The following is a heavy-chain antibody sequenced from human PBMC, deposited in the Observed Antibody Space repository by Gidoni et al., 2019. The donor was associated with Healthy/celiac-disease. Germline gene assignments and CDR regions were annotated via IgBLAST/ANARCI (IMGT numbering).Heavy chain of an antibody. J-gene: IGHJ6*02. Sequence: QVQLVQSGAEVKKPGSSVKVSCKASGGTFSSYVISWVRQAPGQGLEWMGQIIPIFGTANYAQKFQGRVTITADKSTSTAYMELSSLRSEDTAVYYCARGDCSGGSCYSLDYYYGMDVWGQGTTVTVSS. D-gene: IGHD2-15*01. V-gene: IGHV1-69*06. CDR1: GGTFSSYV. CDR2: IIPIFGTA. CDR3: ARGDCSGGSCYSLDYYYGMDV.